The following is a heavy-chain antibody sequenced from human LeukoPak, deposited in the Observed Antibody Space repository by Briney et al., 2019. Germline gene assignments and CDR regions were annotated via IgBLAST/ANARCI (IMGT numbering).Heavy chain of an antibody. CDR3: ARELRYDNSDSGAF. Sequence: SETLSLTCAVYGGSFSSYYWSWIRQPPGKGLEWIGYIYYSGSINYNPSLKSRVTISVDTSTNQFSLKLTSVTAADTALYYCARELRYDNSDSGAFWGQGTVVTVSS. D-gene: IGHD3-22*01. J-gene: IGHJ3*01. CDR1: GGSFSSYY. V-gene: IGHV4-59*12. CDR2: IYYSGSI.